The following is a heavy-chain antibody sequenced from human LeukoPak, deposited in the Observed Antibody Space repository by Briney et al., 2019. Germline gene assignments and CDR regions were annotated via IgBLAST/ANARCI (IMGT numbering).Heavy chain of an antibody. CDR1: GYTFNGYY. V-gene: IGHV1-8*02. J-gene: IGHJ6*03. Sequence: ASVKVSCKASGYTFNGYYIHWVRQATGQGLEWMGWMNPNSGNTGYAQKFQGRVTMTRNTSISTAYMELSSLRSEDTAVYYCARGPLSRGYYYYYMDVWGKGTTVTISS. CDR3: ARGPLSRGYYYYYMDV. CDR2: MNPNSGNT.